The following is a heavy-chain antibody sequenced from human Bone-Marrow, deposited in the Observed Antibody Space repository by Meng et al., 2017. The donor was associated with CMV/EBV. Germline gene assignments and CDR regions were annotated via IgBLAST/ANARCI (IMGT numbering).Heavy chain of an antibody. V-gene: IGHV3-30*02. CDR1: GFTFSGYG. CDR2: IQYAEDDK. CDR3: AKEIRDYPFDY. Sequence: GESLKISCAASGFTFSGYGMHWVRQAPGKGLEWVAFIQYAEDDKFYADSVKGRFTVSRDNSKNTLYLQMNSLKPEDTAVYYCAKEIRDYPFDYWGQGTLVTVSS. J-gene: IGHJ4*02. D-gene: IGHD3-16*01.